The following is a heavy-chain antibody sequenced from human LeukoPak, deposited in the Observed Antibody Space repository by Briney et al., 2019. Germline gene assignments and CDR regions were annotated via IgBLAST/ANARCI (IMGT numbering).Heavy chain of an antibody. J-gene: IGHJ3*02. CDR2: ISAYNGNT. CDR1: GYTFTSYG. D-gene: IGHD3-22*01. CDR3: ARDNRRSYYDNSDDAFDI. Sequence: ASVKVSCKTSGYTFTSYGINWVRQAPGQGLEWMGWISAYNGNTKYAQKLQGRVTMTTDTPTSTAYMELRSLRSDDTAVYYCARDNRRSYYDNSDDAFDIWGQGTMVTVSS. V-gene: IGHV1-18*01.